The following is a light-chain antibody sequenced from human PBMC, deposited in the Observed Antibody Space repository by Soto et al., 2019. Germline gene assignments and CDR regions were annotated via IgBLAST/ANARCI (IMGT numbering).Light chain of an antibody. CDR2: WAS. J-gene: IGKJ1*01. V-gene: IGKV4-1*01. CDR3: HQYNTSPQT. CDR1: QSVLDGSNNKNY. Sequence: DIVLTQSPDSLAVSVGERATISCKSSQSVLDGSNNKNYLAWYQQKPGQPPKMLIYWASTRESGVPNRFSGSGSGTDFTLTISGLQSEDAAVYYCHQYNTSPQTFGQGTKVEVK.